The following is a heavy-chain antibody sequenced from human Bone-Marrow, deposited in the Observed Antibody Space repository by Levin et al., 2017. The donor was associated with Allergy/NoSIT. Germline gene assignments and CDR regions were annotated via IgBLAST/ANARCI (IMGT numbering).Heavy chain of an antibody. V-gene: IGHV4-59*01. J-gene: IGHJ4*02. CDR2: IYSSGST. CDR3: ARGRDYDSSGYYHYFDY. CDR1: GGSINNYY. D-gene: IGHD3-22*01. Sequence: PSETLSLTCTVSGGSINNYYWTWIRQPPGKGLEWIGYIYSSGSTNYNPSLNSRVTISVDTSKYQVSLKLTSVTAAATAVYYCARGRDYDSSGYYHYFDYWGQGTLVTFSS.